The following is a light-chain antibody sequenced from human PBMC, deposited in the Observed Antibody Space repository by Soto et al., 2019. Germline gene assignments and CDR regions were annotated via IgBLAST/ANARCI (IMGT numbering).Light chain of an antibody. Sequence: EIAMTQSPATLSVSPGERATLSCRASQSVSSNLAWFQQKPGQAPRLLIYGASTRATGIPARFSGSGSGTEFTLTISSLQSEDFAVYYCQQYNNWPRTFGQGTRWIS. J-gene: IGKJ1*01. CDR3: QQYNNWPRT. CDR1: QSVSSN. V-gene: IGKV3-15*01. CDR2: GAS.